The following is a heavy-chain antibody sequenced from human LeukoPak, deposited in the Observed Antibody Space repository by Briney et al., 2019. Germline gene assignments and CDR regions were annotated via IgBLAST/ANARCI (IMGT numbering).Heavy chain of an antibody. Sequence: GGSLRLSCAASGFTFSSNYMSWVRQAPGKGLEWVSVIYSGGSTYYTDSVKGRFSISRDSLKNTLYLQMNSLRVEDTAVYYCARSPPGYSYVDSWGQGTLVTVSS. D-gene: IGHD5-18*01. CDR1: GFTFSSNY. CDR2: IYSGGST. CDR3: ARSPPGYSYVDS. J-gene: IGHJ4*02. V-gene: IGHV3-53*01.